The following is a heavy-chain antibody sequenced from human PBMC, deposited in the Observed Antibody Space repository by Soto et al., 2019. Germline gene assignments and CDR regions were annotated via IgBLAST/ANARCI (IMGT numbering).Heavy chain of an antibody. V-gene: IGHV3-21*01. J-gene: IGHJ4*02. CDR1: GFTFSSYS. CDR3: ARDVLYDSSGYYNY. D-gene: IGHD3-22*01. Sequence: EVQLVESGGGLVKPGGSLRLSCAASGFTFSSYSMNWVRQAPGKGLEWVSSISSSSSYIYYADSVKGRFTISRHNAKNSLYLQMNSLRAEDTAVYYCARDVLYDSSGYYNYWGQGTLVTVSS. CDR2: ISSSSSYI.